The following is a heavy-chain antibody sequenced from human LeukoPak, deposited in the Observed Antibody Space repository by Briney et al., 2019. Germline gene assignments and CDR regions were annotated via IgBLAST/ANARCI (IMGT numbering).Heavy chain of an antibody. CDR3: AELGITMIGGV. V-gene: IGHV3-23*01. CDR1: GFTFSSSA. J-gene: IGHJ6*04. D-gene: IGHD3-10*02. CDR2: INSSGGRT. Sequence: GGPLRLSCTTSGFTFSSSAMSWVRQAPGKGLEWVSDINSSGGRTYYADSVKGRFTISRDNAKNSLYLQMNSLRAEDTAVYYCAELGITMIGGVWGKGTTVTISS.